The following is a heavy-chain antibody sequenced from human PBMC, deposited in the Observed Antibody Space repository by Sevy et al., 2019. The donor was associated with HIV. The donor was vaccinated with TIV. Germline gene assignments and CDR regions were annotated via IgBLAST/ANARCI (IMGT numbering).Heavy chain of an antibody. CDR3: ASLPNKYYDSSGYAGKDAFDI. D-gene: IGHD3-22*01. V-gene: IGHV3-33*01. J-gene: IGHJ3*02. CDR2: IWNDRSNK. CDR1: GFTFSSFG. Sequence: GGSLRLSCAASGFTFSSFGMHWVRQAPGKGLEWVAVIWNDRSNKHYADSVKGRFTISRDNSKNTLYLHMNSLRAEDTAVYDCASLPNKYYDSSGYAGKDAFDIWGQGTMVTVSS.